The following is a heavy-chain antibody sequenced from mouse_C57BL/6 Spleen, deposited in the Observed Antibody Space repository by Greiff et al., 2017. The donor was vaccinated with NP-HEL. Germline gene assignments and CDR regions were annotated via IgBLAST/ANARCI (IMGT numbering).Heavy chain of an antibody. V-gene: IGHV1-39*01. CDR3: ARTIYYYGSRGMDY. J-gene: IGHJ4*01. Sequence: EVQLQQSGPELVKPGASVKISCKASGYSFTDYNMNWVKQSTGKSLEWIGVINPNYGTTSYNQKFKGKATLTVDQSSSTAYMQLTSLTSEDSAVYYCARTIYYYGSRGMDYWGQGTSVPVSS. CDR1: GYSFTDYN. CDR2: INPNYGTT. D-gene: IGHD1-1*01.